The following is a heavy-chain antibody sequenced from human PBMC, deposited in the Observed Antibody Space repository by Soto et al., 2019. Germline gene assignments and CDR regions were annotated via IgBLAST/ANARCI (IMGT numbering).Heavy chain of an antibody. D-gene: IGHD2-2*01. CDR3: ATDLGYCSSTSCLRYYYYYGMDV. Sequence: QVQLVESGGGVVQPGRSLRLSCAASGFTFSSYGMHWVRQAPGKGLEWVAVISYDGSNKYYADSVKGRFTISRDNSKNTLYLQMNSLRPEDTAVYYCATDLGYCSSTSCLRYYYYYGMDVWGQGTTVTVSS. CDR1: GFTFSSYG. V-gene: IGHV3-30*03. J-gene: IGHJ6*02. CDR2: ISYDGSNK.